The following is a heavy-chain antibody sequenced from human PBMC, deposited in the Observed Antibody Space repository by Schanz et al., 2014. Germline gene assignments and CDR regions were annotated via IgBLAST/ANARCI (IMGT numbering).Heavy chain of an antibody. D-gene: IGHD3-10*01. CDR2: ISPYNGNT. V-gene: IGHV1-18*01. Sequence: GPEVKEPGASVKVSCKASGYTFTSYGISWVRQAPGQGLEWMGWISPYNGNTNYAQKFRGRVTMTRNTSMSTAYMDLRSLRSDDTAVYYCARDGRPPFYGSGEHYYWGQGTLVTVSS. CDR3: ARDGRPPFYGSGEHYY. CDR1: GYTFTSYG. J-gene: IGHJ4*02.